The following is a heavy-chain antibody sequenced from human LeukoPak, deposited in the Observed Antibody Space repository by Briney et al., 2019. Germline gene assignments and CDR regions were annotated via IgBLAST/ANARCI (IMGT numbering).Heavy chain of an antibody. V-gene: IGHV4-59*12. CDR3: AREVAAAGTRVLDY. Sequence: SETLSLTCTVSGGSISSYYWSWIRQPPGKGLEWIGHIYYSGSTNYNPSLKSRVTISVDTSKNQFSLKMTSVTAADTAVYYCAREVAAAGTRVLDYWGQGTLVTVSS. J-gene: IGHJ4*02. CDR2: IYYSGST. D-gene: IGHD6-13*01. CDR1: GGSISSYY.